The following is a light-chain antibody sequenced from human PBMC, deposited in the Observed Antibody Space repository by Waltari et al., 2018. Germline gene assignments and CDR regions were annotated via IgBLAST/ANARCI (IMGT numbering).Light chain of an antibody. V-gene: IGKV1-39*01. Sequence: DIEMTKSPSSLSASVGDRVTSTCRASQRISSYLNWYQQKPGKAPKLLIYAASSLESGVLSRFSGSGFGTDFTLTINGLQAEDYAAYYCQQTYNNFRTFDQGTKVDVK. CDR3: QQTYNNFRT. CDR2: AAS. J-gene: IGKJ1*01. CDR1: QRISSY.